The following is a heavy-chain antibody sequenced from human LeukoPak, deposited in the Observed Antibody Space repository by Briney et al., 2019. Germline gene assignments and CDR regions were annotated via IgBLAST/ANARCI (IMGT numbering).Heavy chain of an antibody. J-gene: IGHJ4*02. Sequence: GGSLRLSCAASGFPFSKYWMLWVRQAPGKGLDSVSRINTDGTVTTYADSVKGRFTVSRDNADNTMFLQMNSVRDEDTAVYYCATKQWLAPPPDSWGQGTPVTVSS. D-gene: IGHD6-19*01. CDR3: ATKQWLAPPPDS. CDR2: INTDGTVT. V-gene: IGHV3-74*01. CDR1: GFPFSKYW.